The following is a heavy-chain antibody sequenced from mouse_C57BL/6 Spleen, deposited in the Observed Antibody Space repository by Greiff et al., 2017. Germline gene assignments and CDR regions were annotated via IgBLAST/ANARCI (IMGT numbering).Heavy chain of an antibody. CDR2: FHPYNDDT. J-gene: IGHJ2*01. D-gene: IGHD1-1*01. CDR1: GYTFTTYP. Sequence: QVQLKQSGAELVKPGASVKMSCKASGYTFTTYPIEWMKQNHGKSLEWIGNFHPYNDDTKYNEKFKGKATLTVEKSSSTVYLELSRLTSDDSAVYYGARGKNYYGLFDYWGQGTTLTVSS. CDR3: ARGKNYYGLFDY. V-gene: IGHV1-47*01.